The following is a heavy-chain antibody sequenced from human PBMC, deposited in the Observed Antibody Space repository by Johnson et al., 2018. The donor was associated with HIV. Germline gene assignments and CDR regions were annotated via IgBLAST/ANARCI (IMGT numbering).Heavy chain of an antibody. Sequence: VQVLESGGGLVQPGGSLRLSCAASGFTFSSYAMHWVRQAPGKGLEYVSAISSNGGSTYYANSVKGRFTISRDNSKNTLYLQMGSLRAEDMAVYYCARDAILSPGAFDIWGQGTMVTVSS. V-gene: IGHV3-64*01. CDR1: GFTFSSYA. D-gene: IGHD2-21*01. CDR2: ISSNGGST. CDR3: ARDAILSPGAFDI. J-gene: IGHJ3*02.